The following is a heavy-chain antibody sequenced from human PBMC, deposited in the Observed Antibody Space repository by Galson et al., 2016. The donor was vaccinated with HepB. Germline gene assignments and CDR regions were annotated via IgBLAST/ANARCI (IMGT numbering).Heavy chain of an antibody. D-gene: IGHD1-7*01. CDR3: AASDKLELRSPFDY. Sequence: ETLSLTCAVSGDSISSTHWWSWVRQSSGKGLEWIAEIYHSGSTNQNPSLRSRVTISVDKSKNHFSLKLSSVTAADTAVYYCAASDKLELRSPFDYWGQGTLVIVSS. CDR1: GDSISSTHW. CDR2: IYHSGST. V-gene: IGHV4-4*02. J-gene: IGHJ4*02.